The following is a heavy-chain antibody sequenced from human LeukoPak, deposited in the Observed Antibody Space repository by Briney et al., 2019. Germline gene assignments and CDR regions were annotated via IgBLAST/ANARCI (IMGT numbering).Heavy chain of an antibody. CDR2: ISSSSSYI. V-gene: IGHV3-21*01. J-gene: IGHJ4*02. CDR1: GFTFSSYS. D-gene: IGHD2-15*01. Sequence: PGGSLRLSCAPSGFTFSSYSMNWVRQAPEKGLEWVSSISSSSSYIYYADSVKGRFTISRDNAKNSLYLQMNSRRAEDTAVYYCARERVVAATLFDYWGQGTLVTVSS. CDR3: ARERVVAATLFDY.